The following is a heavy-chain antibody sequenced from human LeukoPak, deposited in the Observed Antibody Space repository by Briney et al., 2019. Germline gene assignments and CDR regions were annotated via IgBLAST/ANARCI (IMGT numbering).Heavy chain of an antibody. Sequence: GGSPRLSCAASGFTFNDYQLSLIRQAPGKGLELVSYISISCITIYYADSVTGRFTTSRDNVKNSLYLHMNRLRAEETAVYYCERVGDCSSSSCFWEYYFDYWGQGTLVTVSS. CDR1: GFTFNDYQ. CDR2: ISISCITI. D-gene: IGHD2-2*01. V-gene: IGHV3-11*01. J-gene: IGHJ4*02. CDR3: ERVGDCSSSSCFWEYYFDY.